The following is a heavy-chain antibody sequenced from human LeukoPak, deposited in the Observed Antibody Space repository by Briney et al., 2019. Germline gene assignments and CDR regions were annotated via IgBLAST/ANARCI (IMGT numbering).Heavy chain of an antibody. V-gene: IGHV3-21*01. CDR1: GFTFSSYS. CDR2: ISSSSSYI. Sequence: GGSLRLSCAASGFTFSSYSMNWVRQAPGKGLEWVSSISSSSSYIYYADSVKGRFTISRDNAKNSLYLQMNSLRAEDTAVYYCARETDSSGYNDAFDIWGQGTMVIVSS. D-gene: IGHD3-22*01. J-gene: IGHJ3*02. CDR3: ARETDSSGYNDAFDI.